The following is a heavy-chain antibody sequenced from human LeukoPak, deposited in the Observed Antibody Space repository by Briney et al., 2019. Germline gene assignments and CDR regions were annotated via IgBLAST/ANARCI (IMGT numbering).Heavy chain of an antibody. V-gene: IGHV4-61*02. D-gene: IGHD3-3*01. CDR3: AREKNDYNFWTGGYYYMDV. CDR2: IYASGST. J-gene: IGHJ6*03. CDR1: DGSISGGSYY. Sequence: SETLSLTCTVSDGSISGGSYYWSWIRQPAGKGLEWIGRIYASGSTDYNPSLKSRLTISVDTSKNQFSLRLTSATAADTAVYYCAREKNDYNFWTGGYYYMDVWGKGTTVTVSS.